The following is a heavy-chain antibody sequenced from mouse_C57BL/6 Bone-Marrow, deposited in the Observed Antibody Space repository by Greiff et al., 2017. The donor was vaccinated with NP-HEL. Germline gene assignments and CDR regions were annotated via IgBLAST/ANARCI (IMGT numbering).Heavy chain of an antibody. CDR1: GFTFSDYG. D-gene: IGHD1-1*01. Sequence: DVKLVESGGGLVKPGGSLKLSCAASGFTFSDYGMHWVRQAPEKGLEWVAYISSGSSTIYYADTVKGRFTISRDNAKNTLFLQMTSLRSEDTAMYYCARLGTVVARYFDVWGTGTTVTVSS. CDR3: ARLGTVVARYFDV. CDR2: ISSGSSTI. J-gene: IGHJ1*03. V-gene: IGHV5-17*01.